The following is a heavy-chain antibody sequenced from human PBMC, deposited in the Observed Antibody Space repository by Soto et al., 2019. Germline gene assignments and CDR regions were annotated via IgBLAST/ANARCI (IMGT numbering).Heavy chain of an antibody. CDR3: AKDRGYDFDPPRYYYSGMDV. J-gene: IGHJ6*02. D-gene: IGHD5-12*01. Sequence: PVGSLRLSCAVSGFTIRNYGMHWVRQAPGKGLEWVAVVSYDGSNKYYGDSVKGRFTISRDKSKNTVYLRMNSLKLEDTAVYYCAKDRGYDFDPPRYYYSGMDVWGQGTTVTVSS. CDR1: GFTIRNYG. CDR2: VSYDGSNK. V-gene: IGHV3-30*18.